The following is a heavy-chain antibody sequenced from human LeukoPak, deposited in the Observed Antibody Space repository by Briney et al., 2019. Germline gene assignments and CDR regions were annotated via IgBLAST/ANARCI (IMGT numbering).Heavy chain of an antibody. J-gene: IGHJ5*02. CDR2: IYYSGST. D-gene: IGHD3-3*01. Sequence: SETLSLTCTVSGGSINSYYWSWIRQPPGKGLEWIGYIYYSGSTNYNPSLKSRVTISVDTSKNQFSLKLSSVTAADTAVYYCARDYDFWSGPPRFDPWGQGTLVTVSS. CDR3: ARDYDFWSGPPRFDP. CDR1: GGSINSYY. V-gene: IGHV4-59*12.